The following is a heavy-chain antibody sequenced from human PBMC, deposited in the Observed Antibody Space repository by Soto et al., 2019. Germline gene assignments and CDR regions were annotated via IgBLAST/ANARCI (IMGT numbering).Heavy chain of an antibody. D-gene: IGHD1-26*01. CDR2: IDPSDSYT. CDR1: GYSLTSYW. CDR3: ARLELPDRGVNWFDP. J-gene: IGHJ5*02. V-gene: IGHV5-10-1*01. Sequence: PGESLKISCKGSGYSLTSYWISWVRQMPGKGLEWMGRIDPSDSYTNYSPSFQGHVTISADKSISTAYLQWSSLKASDTAMYYCARLELPDRGVNWFDPWGQGTLVTVSS.